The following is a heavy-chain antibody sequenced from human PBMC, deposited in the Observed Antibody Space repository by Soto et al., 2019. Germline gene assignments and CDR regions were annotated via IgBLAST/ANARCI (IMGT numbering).Heavy chain of an antibody. J-gene: IGHJ4*02. CDR3: VGESFYRLDY. CDR1: GFTFSDHH. D-gene: IGHD3-16*01. CDR2: VRVKGSSYTTT. Sequence: GGSLRLSCAAPGFTFSDHHMNWFRQAPGNGLEWLGPVRVKGSSYTTTEYASSVKARFTISRDDSKNSVYLQMNGLETDDTAIYYCVGESFYRLDYWGQGALVTVSS. V-gene: IGHV3-72*01.